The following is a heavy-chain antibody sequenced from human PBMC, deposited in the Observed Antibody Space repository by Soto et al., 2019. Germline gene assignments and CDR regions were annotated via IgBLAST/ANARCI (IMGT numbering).Heavy chain of an antibody. J-gene: IGHJ4*02. CDR1: GFTFSSYG. D-gene: IGHD3-3*01. Sequence: PGGSLRLACAASGFTFSSYGMSWVRQAPGKGLEWVSAISGGGGSTYYADSVKGRFTISRDNSKNTLYLQMNSLRAEDTAVYYCAIGSPLRFFAYWGQGTLVTVSS. CDR3: AIGSPLRFFAY. CDR2: ISGGGGST. V-gene: IGHV3-23*01.